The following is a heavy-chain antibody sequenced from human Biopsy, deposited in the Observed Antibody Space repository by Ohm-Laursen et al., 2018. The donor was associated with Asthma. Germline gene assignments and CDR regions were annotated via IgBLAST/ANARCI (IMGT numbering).Heavy chain of an antibody. J-gene: IGHJ1*01. Sequence: SLRLSCTASGFTFGDYWMSWVRQVPGKGLEWVANIKHDGSEKNHVDSLKGRFTISRYNAKNSLYLQMNSLRAEDTAVYYCARTFHFWSPYHAEHYQLWGQGTLVTVSS. V-gene: IGHV3-7*01. D-gene: IGHD3-3*02. CDR1: GFTFGDYW. CDR2: IKHDGSEK. CDR3: ARTFHFWSPYHAEHYQL.